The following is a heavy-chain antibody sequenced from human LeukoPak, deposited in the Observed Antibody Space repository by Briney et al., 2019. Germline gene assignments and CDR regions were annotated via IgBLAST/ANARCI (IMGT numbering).Heavy chain of an antibody. D-gene: IGHD1-14*01. CDR3: ASRPDYSEGAFDI. Sequence: GGSLRLSCAASGFTFSSYGMHWVRQAPGKGLEWVSYISSSGSTIYYADSVKGRFTISRDNAKNSLYLQMNSLRAEDTAVYYCASRPDYSEGAFDIWGQGTMVTVSS. V-gene: IGHV3-48*04. CDR2: ISSSGSTI. CDR1: GFTFSSYG. J-gene: IGHJ3*02.